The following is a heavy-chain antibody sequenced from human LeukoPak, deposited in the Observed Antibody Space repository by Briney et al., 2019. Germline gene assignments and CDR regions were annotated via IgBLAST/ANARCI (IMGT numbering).Heavy chain of an antibody. V-gene: IGHV3-21*01. Sequence: AGGSLRLSCAASGFTFSSYSMNWVRQAPGKGLEWVSSISSSSSYIYYADSVKGRFTISRDNAKNSLYLQMHSLRAEDTAVYYCARAYIVVVPAARGGYYYYMDVWGKGTTVTVSS. CDR3: ARAYIVVVPAARGGYYYYMDV. D-gene: IGHD2-2*01. J-gene: IGHJ6*03. CDR2: ISSSSSYI. CDR1: GFTFSSYS.